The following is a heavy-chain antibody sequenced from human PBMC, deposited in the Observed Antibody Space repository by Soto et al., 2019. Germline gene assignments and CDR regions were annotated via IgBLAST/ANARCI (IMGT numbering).Heavy chain of an antibody. Sequence: QVQLVESGGGVVQPGTSLGLSCAVSGFTCSPYTMHWVRQAPGKGLEWVAGISYDGTGKSYADSVKGRFTISRDNSKNTLYLQMNSLRPEDTSVYYCARGGGFCGGDCYKGGVDYWGQGTLVTVSS. D-gene: IGHD2-21*02. CDR3: ARGGGFCGGDCYKGGVDY. V-gene: IGHV3-30*04. CDR2: ISYDGTGK. J-gene: IGHJ4*02. CDR1: GFTCSPYT.